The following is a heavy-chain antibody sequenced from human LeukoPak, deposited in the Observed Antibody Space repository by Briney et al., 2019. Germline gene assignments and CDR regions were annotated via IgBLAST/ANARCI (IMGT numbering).Heavy chain of an antibody. CDR1: GFTFSSYA. CDR2: ISYDGSNK. J-gene: IGHJ4*02. V-gene: IGHV3-30-3*01. Sequence: GGSLRLSCAASGFTFSSYAMHWVRQAPGKGLEWVAVISYDGSNKYYADSVKGRFTISRDNSKNTLYLQMNSLRAEDTAVYYCARALLGYCSSTSCYAVDYWGQGTLVTVSS. D-gene: IGHD2-2*01. CDR3: ARALLGYCSSTSCYAVDY.